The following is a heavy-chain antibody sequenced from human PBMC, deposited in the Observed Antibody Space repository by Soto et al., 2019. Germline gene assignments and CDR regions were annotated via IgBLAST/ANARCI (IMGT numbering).Heavy chain of an antibody. Sequence: ASVKVSCKASGYTFTIYGISWVRKAPGQGLEWMGWISAYNGNTNYAQKLQGRVTMTTDTSTSTAYMELRSLRSDDTAVYYCAKGVREIVQVPASFGYYFDSWGQGTLVTVSS. CDR3: AKGVREIVQVPASFGYYFDS. CDR1: GYTFTIYG. D-gene: IGHD3-10*01. CDR2: ISAYNGNT. V-gene: IGHV1-18*01. J-gene: IGHJ4*02.